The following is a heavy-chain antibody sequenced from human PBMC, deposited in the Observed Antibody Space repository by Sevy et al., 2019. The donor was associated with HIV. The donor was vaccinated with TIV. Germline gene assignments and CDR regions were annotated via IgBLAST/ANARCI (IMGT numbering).Heavy chain of an antibody. CDR1: DYSITSGYL. CDR2: IYYNGHI. J-gene: IGHJ4*02. D-gene: IGHD1-26*01. CDR3: AGENAWGRGYS. V-gene: IGHV4-38-2*01. Sequence: SETLSLTCAVSDYSITSGYLWGWIRQPPGKGLEWIANIYYNGHINYNPSLKSRVTLSLDTSKNQFSLRLSSVTAADTAMYYCAGENAWGRGYSWGQGTLVTVSS.